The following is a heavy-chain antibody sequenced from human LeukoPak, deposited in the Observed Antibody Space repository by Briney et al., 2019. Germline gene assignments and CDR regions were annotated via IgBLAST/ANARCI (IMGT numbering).Heavy chain of an antibody. J-gene: IGHJ3*02. CDR2: IYYSGST. D-gene: IGHD4-17*01. V-gene: IGHV4-59*01. CDR3: ARAELDDYGDYDGAFDI. CDR1: GGSISSYY. Sequence: PSETLSLTCTVSGGSISSYYWSWIRQPPGKGLEWIGYIYYSGSTNYNPSLKSRVTISVDTSKNQFSLKLSSVTAADTAVYYCARAELDDYGDYDGAFDIWGQGTMVTVSS.